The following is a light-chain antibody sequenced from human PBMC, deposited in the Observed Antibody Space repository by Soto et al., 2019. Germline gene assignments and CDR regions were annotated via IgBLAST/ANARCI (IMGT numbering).Light chain of an antibody. V-gene: IGLV2-14*03. J-gene: IGLJ3*02. CDR1: SSDVGGYNY. CDR2: DVS. CDR3: SSYTSRSTLV. Sequence: QSVLTQPASVSGSPGQSIAISCTGTSSDVGGYNYVSWYQQHPGKAPKLMIYDVSNRPSGVSNRFSGSKSGNTASLTISGLRADDEADYYCSSYTSRSTLVFGGGTQLTVL.